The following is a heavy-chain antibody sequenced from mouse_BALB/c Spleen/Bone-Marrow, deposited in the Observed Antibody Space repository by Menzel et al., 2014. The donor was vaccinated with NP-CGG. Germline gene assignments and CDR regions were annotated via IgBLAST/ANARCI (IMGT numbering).Heavy chain of an antibody. CDR2: INPESSTV. CDR1: GFDSSRYW. CDR3: TRLTYYGLSDY. Sequence: EVQLVESGGGLVQPGGSLKLSCTASGFDSSRYWMSWVRQAPGKGLQWIGEINPESSTVNYTPSLKDKFIISRDNAKNALYLQVSKVRSGDTALYYCTRLTYYGLSDYWGQGTTLTVSS. D-gene: IGHD1-2*01. V-gene: IGHV4-1*02. J-gene: IGHJ2*01.